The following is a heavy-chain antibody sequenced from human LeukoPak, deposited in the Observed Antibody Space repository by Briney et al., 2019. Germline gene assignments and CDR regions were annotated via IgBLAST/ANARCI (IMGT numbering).Heavy chain of an antibody. CDR2: IVVGSGNT. V-gene: IGHV1-58*02. D-gene: IGHD1-14*01. J-gene: IGHJ6*02. CDR3: EADSGFFDPDYPEEDYYYYYGMDV. Sequence: TSVKVSCKASGFTFPSSAMQWVRQPRVQGLGWIGWIVVGSGNTNSAQKFQERVTITRDMSTSTAYMELSSLRSNDTAVYYREADSGFFDPDYPEEDYYYYYGMDVWGQGTTVTVSS. CDR1: GFTFPSSA.